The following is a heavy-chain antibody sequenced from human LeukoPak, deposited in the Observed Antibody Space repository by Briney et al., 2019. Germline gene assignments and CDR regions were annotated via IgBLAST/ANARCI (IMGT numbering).Heavy chain of an antibody. V-gene: IGHV1-69*13. Sequence: SVKVSCKASGGTFSSYAISWVQQAPGQGLEWMGGIIPIFGTANYAQKFQGRVTITADESTSTAYMELSSLRSEDTAVYYCARESVGDIVATIGNWFDPWGQGTLVTVSS. CDR1: GGTFSSYA. CDR2: IIPIFGTA. D-gene: IGHD5-12*01. CDR3: ARESVGDIVATIGNWFDP. J-gene: IGHJ5*02.